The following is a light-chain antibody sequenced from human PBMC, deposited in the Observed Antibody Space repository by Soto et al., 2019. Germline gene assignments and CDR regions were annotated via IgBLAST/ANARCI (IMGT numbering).Light chain of an antibody. CDR2: AAS. CDR3: QQSYSTLWT. J-gene: IGKJ1*01. Sequence: DMQMTQSPSCLSASVLDVGSIGLRASQSISSYLNWYQQKPGKAPKLLIYAASSLQSGVPSRFSGSGSGTDFTLTISSLQPEDFATYYCQQSYSTLWTFGQGTKVDIK. CDR1: QSISSY. V-gene: IGKV1-39*01.